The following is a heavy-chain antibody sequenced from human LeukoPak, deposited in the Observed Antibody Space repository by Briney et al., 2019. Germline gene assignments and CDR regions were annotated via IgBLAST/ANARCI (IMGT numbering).Heavy chain of an antibody. CDR1: GFTFDDYA. Sequence: PGRSLRLSCAASGFTFDDYAMHWARQAPGKGLEWVAGISWNSGSIGYADSVKGRFTISRDNAKNSLYLQMNSLRAEDTALYYCAKGPPNYYDSSGNYFDLWGRGTLVTVSS. J-gene: IGHJ2*01. D-gene: IGHD3-22*01. CDR2: ISWNSGSI. CDR3: AKGPPNYYDSSGNYFDL. V-gene: IGHV3-9*01.